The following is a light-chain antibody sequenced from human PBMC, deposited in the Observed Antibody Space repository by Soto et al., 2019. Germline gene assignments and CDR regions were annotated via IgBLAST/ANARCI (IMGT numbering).Light chain of an antibody. Sequence: QLVLTQSPSASASLGASVKLTWTLSSGHSYYAISWHQQQPEKGPRCLMKLNSDGSHSKGDGIPDRFSGSSSGAERYLTISSLQSEDEADYYCQTWGTGIWVFGGGTKVTVL. CDR3: QTWGTGIWV. J-gene: IGLJ3*02. CDR1: SGHSYYA. V-gene: IGLV4-69*01. CDR2: LNSDGSH.